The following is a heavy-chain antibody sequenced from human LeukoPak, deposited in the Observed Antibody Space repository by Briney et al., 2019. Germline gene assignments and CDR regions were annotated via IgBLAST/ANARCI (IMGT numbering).Heavy chain of an antibody. D-gene: IGHD6-25*01. CDR1: GYTFTSYY. Sequence: ASVKVPCKASGYTFTSYYIHWVRQAPGQGLEWMGLIKPSGGTTIYAQKFQVRVTMTRNTSISTAYMELSSLRSEDTAVYYCARGIAAPYWGQGTLVTVSS. J-gene: IGHJ4*02. CDR3: ARGIAAPY. V-gene: IGHV1-46*01. CDR2: IKPSGGTT.